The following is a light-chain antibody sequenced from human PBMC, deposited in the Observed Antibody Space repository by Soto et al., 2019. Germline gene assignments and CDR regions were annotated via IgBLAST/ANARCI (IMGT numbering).Light chain of an antibody. J-gene: IGLJ3*02. CDR1: SSNIGNNY. Sequence: QSVLTQPPSVSAAPGQKVTISCSGSSSNIGNNYVSWYQQLPGTAPKLVIYDNNKRPSGIPDRFSGSKSGTSATLGITGLQTGYEADYYCGTWDSSLSARVFGGGTKLTVL. V-gene: IGLV1-51*01. CDR3: GTWDSSLSARV. CDR2: DNN.